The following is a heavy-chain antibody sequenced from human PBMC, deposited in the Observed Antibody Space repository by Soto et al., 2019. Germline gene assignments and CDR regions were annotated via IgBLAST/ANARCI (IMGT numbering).Heavy chain of an antibody. Sequence: GGSLRLSCAASGFTFSSYGMHWVRQAPGKGLEWVAVIWYDGSNKYYADSVKGRFTISRDNSKNTLYLQMNSLRAEDTAVYYCARGRRGFTGHYGMDVWGQGTTVTVSS. V-gene: IGHV3-33*01. CDR1: GFTFSSYG. CDR3: ARGRRGFTGHYGMDV. CDR2: IWYDGSNK. D-gene: IGHD2-8*02. J-gene: IGHJ6*02.